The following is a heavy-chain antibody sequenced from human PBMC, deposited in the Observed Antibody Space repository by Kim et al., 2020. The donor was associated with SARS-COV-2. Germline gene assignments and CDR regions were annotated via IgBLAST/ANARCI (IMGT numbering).Heavy chain of an antibody. Sequence: PSLKSRVTISVDTSKNQFSLRLSSVTAADTAVYYCAAILTGYYRDAFDIWGQGTMVTVSS. V-gene: IGHV4-39*01. J-gene: IGHJ3*02. D-gene: IGHD3-9*01. CDR3: AAILTGYYRDAFDI.